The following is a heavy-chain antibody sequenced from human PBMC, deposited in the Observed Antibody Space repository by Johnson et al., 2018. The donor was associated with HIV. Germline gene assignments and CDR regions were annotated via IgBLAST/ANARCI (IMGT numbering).Heavy chain of an antibody. CDR2: ISWNSGSI. CDR3: AKDKDAFDI. J-gene: IGHJ3*02. CDR1: GFTFSNAW. V-gene: IGHV3-9*01. Sequence: VQLVESGGGLVKPGGSLRLSCAASGFTFSNAWMSWVRQAPGKGLEWVSGISWNSGSIGYADSVKGRFTISRDNAKNSLYLQMNSLRAEDTAVYYCAKDKDAFDIWGQGTMVTVSS.